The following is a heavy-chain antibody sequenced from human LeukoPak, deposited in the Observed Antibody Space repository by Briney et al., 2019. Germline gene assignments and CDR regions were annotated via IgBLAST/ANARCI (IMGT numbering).Heavy chain of an antibody. D-gene: IGHD2-15*01. J-gene: IGHJ4*02. V-gene: IGHV3-21*06. CDR1: GFTFTPYS. Sequence: KPGGSLRLSCAASGFTFTPYSMNWVRQAPGKGLEWVSSISSDTTFISYSDSVKGRFTISRDNAKNSLFLQLNSLRAEDTAVYYFAGEARGHCNGDSCLDSWGQGTLVIVSS. CDR3: AGEARGHCNGDSCLDS. CDR2: ISSDTTFI.